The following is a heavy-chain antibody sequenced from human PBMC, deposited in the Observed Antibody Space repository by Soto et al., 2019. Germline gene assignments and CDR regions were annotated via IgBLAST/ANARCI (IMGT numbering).Heavy chain of an antibody. CDR2: ISSSSSYI. CDR3: ASLYSSSHNDAFDI. Sequence: GGSLRLSCAASGFTFSSYSMNWVRQAPGKGLEWVSSISSSSSYIYYADSVKGRFTISRDNAKNSLYLQMNSLRAEDTAVYYCASLYSSSHNDAFDIWGQGTMVTVSS. J-gene: IGHJ3*02. V-gene: IGHV3-21*01. CDR1: GFTFSSYS. D-gene: IGHD6-6*01.